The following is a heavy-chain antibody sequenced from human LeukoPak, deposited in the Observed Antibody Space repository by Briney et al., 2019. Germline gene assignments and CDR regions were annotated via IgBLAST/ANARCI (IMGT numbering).Heavy chain of an antibody. Sequence: GGSLRLSCAASGFIVNDASMTWVRQAPGKGLEWVSLIASGGRNTYYTDFVRGRFTISRDTSKKTLSLQMNSLGVDDTAIYYWAKDIQLSAWGLGTMVTVSS. J-gene: IGHJ3*01. CDR3: AKDIQLSA. CDR2: IASGGRNT. V-gene: IGHV3-23*01. CDR1: GFIVNDAS. D-gene: IGHD5-24*01.